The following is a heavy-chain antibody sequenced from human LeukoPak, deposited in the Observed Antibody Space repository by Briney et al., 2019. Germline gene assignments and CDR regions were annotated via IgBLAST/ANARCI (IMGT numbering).Heavy chain of an antibody. CDR3: ARDYYDSSGPNSAFDI. CDR1: GFTFSSYA. Sequence: PGRSLRLSCAASGFTFSSYAMHWVRQAPGKGLEWVAVISYDGSNKYYADSVRGRFTISRDNSKNTLYLQMNSLRAEDTAVYYCARDYYDSSGPNSAFDIWGQGTMVTVSS. V-gene: IGHV3-30*04. CDR2: ISYDGSNK. J-gene: IGHJ3*02. D-gene: IGHD3-22*01.